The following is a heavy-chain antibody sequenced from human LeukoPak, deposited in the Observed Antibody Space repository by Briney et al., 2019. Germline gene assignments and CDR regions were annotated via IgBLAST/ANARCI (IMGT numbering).Heavy chain of an antibody. V-gene: IGHV1-69*01. CDR2: IIPIFGTA. J-gene: IGHJ4*02. Sequence: SVKVSCKASGGTFSSYAISWVRQAPGQGLEWMGGIIPIFGTANYAQKFQGRVTITADESTSTAYMELSSLRSEDTAVYYCARGLTPDCDILTGPFDYWGQGTLVTVSS. CDR3: ARGLTPDCDILTGPFDY. CDR1: GGTFSSYA. D-gene: IGHD3-9*01.